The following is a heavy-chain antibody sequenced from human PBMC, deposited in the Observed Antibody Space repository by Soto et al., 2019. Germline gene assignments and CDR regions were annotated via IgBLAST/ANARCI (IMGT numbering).Heavy chain of an antibody. CDR3: ARVSLYSSSPYYYYYYMDV. D-gene: IGHD6-6*01. V-gene: IGHV3-48*01. Sequence: EAQLVESGGGLVQPGGSLRLSCAASGFTFSSYSMNWVRQAPGKGLEWVSYISSSSSTIYYADSVKGRFTISRDNAKNSLYLQMNSLRAEDTAVYYCARVSLYSSSPYYYYYYMDVWGKGTTVTVSS. J-gene: IGHJ6*03. CDR1: GFTFSSYS. CDR2: ISSSSSTI.